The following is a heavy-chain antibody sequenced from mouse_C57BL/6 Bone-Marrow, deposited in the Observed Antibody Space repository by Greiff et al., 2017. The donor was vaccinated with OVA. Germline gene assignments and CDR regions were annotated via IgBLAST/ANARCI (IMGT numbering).Heavy chain of an antibody. CDR3: SSSSLPGAMDD. CDR2: IHPNSGST. CDR1: GYTFTSYW. D-gene: IGHD2-10*01. V-gene: IGHV1-64*01. Sequence: QVQLQQSGAELVKPGASVKLSCKASGYTFTSYWMHWVKQRPGQGLEWIGMIHPNSGSTNYNEKFKSKATLTVDKSSSTAYMQLSSLTSEDSAVYDCSSSSLPGAMDDWGTGTSVTVSS. J-gene: IGHJ4*01.